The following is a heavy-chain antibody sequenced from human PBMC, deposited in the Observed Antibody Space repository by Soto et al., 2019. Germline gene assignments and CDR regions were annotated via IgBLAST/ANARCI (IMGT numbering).Heavy chain of an antibody. CDR3: ARVGRRDGYNSSDY. CDR2: INHSGST. J-gene: IGHJ4*02. CDR1: GGSFSGYY. Sequence: XATLSLTCAVYGGSFSGYYWSWIRQPPGKGLEWIGEINHSGSTNYNPSLKSRVTISVDTSKNQFSLKLSSVTAADTAVYYCARVGRRDGYNSSDYWGQGTLVTVPS. V-gene: IGHV4-34*01. D-gene: IGHD5-12*01.